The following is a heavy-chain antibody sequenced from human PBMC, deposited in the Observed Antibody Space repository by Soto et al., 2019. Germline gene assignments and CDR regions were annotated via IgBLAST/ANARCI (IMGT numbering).Heavy chain of an antibody. CDR2: INPNNGDT. CDR1: GYTFTADY. CDR3: ARTRDLVSDS. V-gene: IGHV1-2*02. J-gene: IGHJ5*01. Sequence: ASVKVSWKASGYTFTADYIFWGRLAPGQGLEWMGWINPNNGDTNYAQKFQGRVTLTRDTSISTAYMELRTLISDDTAVYYCARTRDLVSDSWGQGTLVTVSS.